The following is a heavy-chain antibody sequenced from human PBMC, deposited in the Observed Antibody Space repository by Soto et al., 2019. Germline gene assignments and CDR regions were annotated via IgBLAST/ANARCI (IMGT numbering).Heavy chain of an antibody. D-gene: IGHD2-15*01. V-gene: IGHV1-2*02. CDR3: ARGRDAASQFHSPHGMDV. CDR2: MDPITGGT. J-gene: IGHJ6*02. Sequence: ASAKVSCKASGYNLGAYDTYWVRQAPGRGLERVGLMDPITGGTDYEERLRDRVTMTRDTSINTAYMELRRLRSDDTAIYFCARGRDAASQFHSPHGMDVWGQGTTVTVSS. CDR1: GYNLGAYD.